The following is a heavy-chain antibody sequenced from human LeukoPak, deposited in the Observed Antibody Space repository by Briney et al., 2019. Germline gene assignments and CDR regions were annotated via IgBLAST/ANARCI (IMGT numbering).Heavy chain of an antibody. CDR1: GYSISSGYY. Sequence: PSETLSLTCTVSGYSISSGYYWSWIRQPPGKALQWIGEINHSGSTNYNPSLKSRVTISVDTSKNQFSLKLSSVSAADTAVYYCARRKWGYTTDSWGQGTLVTVSS. V-gene: IGHV4-34*01. D-gene: IGHD5-24*01. CDR3: ARRKWGYTTDS. J-gene: IGHJ4*02. CDR2: INHSGST.